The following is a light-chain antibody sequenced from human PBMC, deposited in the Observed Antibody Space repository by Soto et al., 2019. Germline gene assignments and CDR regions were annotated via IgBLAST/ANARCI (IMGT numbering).Light chain of an antibody. CDR2: DVT. V-gene: IGLV2-14*03. J-gene: IGLJ1*01. CDR1: SSDVGGYNY. CDR3: SSYTSSSPLYV. Sequence: QSALTQPASVSGSPGQSITISCTGTSSDVGGYNYVSWYQHHPGKAPRLMIYDVTGRPSGVSNRFSGSKSGDTASLTISGLQADDEADYYCSSYTSSSPLYVFGTGTKVTVL.